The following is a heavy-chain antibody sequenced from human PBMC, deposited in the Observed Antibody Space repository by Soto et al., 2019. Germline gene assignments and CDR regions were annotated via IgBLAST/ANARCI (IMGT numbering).Heavy chain of an antibody. CDR1: GGSFSGYY. Sequence: SETLSLTCAVYGGSFSGYYWSWIRQPPGKGLEWIGEINHSGSTNYNPSLKSRVMMSVDTSKKQFSLKLRSVTAADMAVYYCVRDGTKTLRDWFDPWGQGISVTVSS. CDR2: INHSGST. J-gene: IGHJ5*02. CDR3: VRDGTKTLRDWFDP. V-gene: IGHV4-34*01. D-gene: IGHD1-1*01.